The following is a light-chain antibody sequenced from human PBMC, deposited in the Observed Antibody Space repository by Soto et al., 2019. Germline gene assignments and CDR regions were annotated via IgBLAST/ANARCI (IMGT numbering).Light chain of an antibody. J-gene: IGKJ1*01. CDR2: GAS. CDR3: QQYNNWPPA. Sequence: EIVMTQSPATLSVAPGERAPLSCRASQSVSSNLAWYQQKPGQAPRLLIYGASTRATGIPARFSGSGSGTEFTLTISSLQSEDFAVYYCQQYNNWPPAFGQGTKVEI. V-gene: IGKV3-15*01. CDR1: QSVSSN.